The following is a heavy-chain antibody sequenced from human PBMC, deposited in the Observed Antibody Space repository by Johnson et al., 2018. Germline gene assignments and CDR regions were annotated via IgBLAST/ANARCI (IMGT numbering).Heavy chain of an antibody. Sequence: QVQLQESGPGLVKPSETLSLICTVSGVSLSLHQWDWIRQAPGKGLEWIGVIYEDGSTNYNPSLKSRGTISVDRSQNQFSLKLTSATAADTAVYYCARESFSMRTGNDGFDLWGQGTKVNVSS. D-gene: IGHD2/OR15-2a*01. CDR3: ARESFSMRTGNDGFDL. J-gene: IGHJ3*01. CDR2: IYEDGST. CDR1: GVSLSLHQ. V-gene: IGHV4-59*11.